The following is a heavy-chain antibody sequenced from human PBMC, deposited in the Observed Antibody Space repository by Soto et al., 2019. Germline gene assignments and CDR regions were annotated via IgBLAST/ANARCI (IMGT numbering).Heavy chain of an antibody. CDR3: AKDTYYYDSSGYYYSYFQH. V-gene: IGHV3-30*18. D-gene: IGHD3-22*01. CDR2: ISYDGSNK. Sequence: GGSLSLSCAASGFTFSSYGMHWVRQAPGKGLEWVAVISYDGSNKYYADSVKGRFTISRDNSKNTLYLQMNSLRAEDTAVYYCAKDTYYYDSSGYYYSYFQHWGQGTLVTVSS. J-gene: IGHJ1*01. CDR1: GFTFSSYG.